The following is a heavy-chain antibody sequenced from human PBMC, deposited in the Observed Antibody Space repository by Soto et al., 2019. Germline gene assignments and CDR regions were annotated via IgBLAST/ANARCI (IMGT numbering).Heavy chain of an antibody. CDR3: ARQHYNFWSGSYTGSSYFDF. CDR1: GCQFSDYW. V-gene: IGHV5-51*01. D-gene: IGHD3-3*01. J-gene: IGHJ2*01. CDR2: LYPGDSGT. Sequence: GESLKISCQGPGCQFSDYWIGWVRQMPGKGLEWMGILYPGDSGTKYSPSFQGHVTFSVDTSISTAFLQWDSLQASDTAIYYCARQHYNFWSGSYTGSSYFDFWGRGTLVTVSS.